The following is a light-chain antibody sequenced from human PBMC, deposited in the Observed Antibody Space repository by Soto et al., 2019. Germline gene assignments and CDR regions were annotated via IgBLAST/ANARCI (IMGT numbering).Light chain of an antibody. V-gene: IGLV2-8*01. J-gene: IGLJ1*01. CDR3: TSYAGGNNV. Sequence: QSALTQPPSASGSAGQSVTNSCTGTSSDVGGYNYVSWYQQHPGKVPKLMVYEVNKRPSGVPDRFSGSKSGNTASLTVSGLQAEDEADYYCTSYAGGNNVFGTGTKVTVL. CDR1: SSDVGGYNY. CDR2: EVN.